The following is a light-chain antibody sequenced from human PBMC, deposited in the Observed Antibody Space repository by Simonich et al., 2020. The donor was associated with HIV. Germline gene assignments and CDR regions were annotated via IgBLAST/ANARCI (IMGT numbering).Light chain of an antibody. CDR3: QQSYSSPT. V-gene: IGKV1-39*01. CDR2: VAS. CDR1: QKISTF. Sequence: DIQMTQYPSSLSASVGDRVTISCRASQKISTFLNWYQQKPGKAPKLLISVASSLQRGVPSRFSGSGSGTDFTLTISSLQPEDFATYYCQQSYSSPTFGGGTKVEIK. J-gene: IGKJ4*01.